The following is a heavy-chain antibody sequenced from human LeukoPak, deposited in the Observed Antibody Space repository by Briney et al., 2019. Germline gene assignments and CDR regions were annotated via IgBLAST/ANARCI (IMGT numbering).Heavy chain of an antibody. V-gene: IGHV4-59*01. Sequence: SETLSLTCTVSGGSISSYYWSWIRQPPGKALEWIGNIYYSGSTTYNPSLKSRVTISVDTSKNQFSLKLSSVTAADTAVYYCARFGQQRLVRGYYYYMDVWGKGTTVTVSS. D-gene: IGHD6-13*01. CDR2: IYYSGST. CDR3: ARFGQQRLVRGYYYYMDV. CDR1: GGSISSYY. J-gene: IGHJ6*03.